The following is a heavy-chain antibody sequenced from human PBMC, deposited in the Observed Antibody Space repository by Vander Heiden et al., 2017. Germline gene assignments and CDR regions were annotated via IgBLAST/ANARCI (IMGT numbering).Heavy chain of an antibody. CDR1: GFTFSSYS. J-gene: IGHJ4*02. CDR3: ARTKPYDY. CDR2: IGSSSTYI. V-gene: IGHV3-21*01. Sequence: EVQLVASEGGLVKPGGSLRLSCAASGFTFSSYSMNWVRQAPGKGLEWVSSIGSSSTYIYYADSVKGRFTISRDNAKNSLYLQMNSLRAEDSAVYYCARTKPYDYWGQGTLVTVSS.